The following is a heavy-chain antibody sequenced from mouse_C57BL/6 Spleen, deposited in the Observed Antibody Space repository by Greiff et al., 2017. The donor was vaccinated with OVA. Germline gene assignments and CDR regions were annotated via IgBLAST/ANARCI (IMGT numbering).Heavy chain of an antibody. Sequence: VQLQQSGAELVRPGASVTLSCKASGYTFTDYEMHWVKQTPVHGLEWIGAIDPETGGTAYNQKFKGKAILTADKSSSTAYMELRSLTSEDSAVYYCTALYLYAMDYWGQGTSVTVSS. J-gene: IGHJ4*01. CDR3: TALYLYAMDY. V-gene: IGHV1-15*01. CDR2: IDPETGGT. D-gene: IGHD2-12*01. CDR1: GYTFTDYE.